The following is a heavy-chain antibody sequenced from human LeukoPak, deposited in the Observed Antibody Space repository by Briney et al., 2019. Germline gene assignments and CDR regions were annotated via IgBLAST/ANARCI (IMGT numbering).Heavy chain of an antibody. CDR2: IWDDGSNK. D-gene: IGHD3-9*01. V-gene: IGHV3-33*06. J-gene: IGHJ4*02. CDR3: AKDRFSGILTGYYKAPLGD. CDR1: GFTCSSYG. Sequence: GGSLRRSWAASGFTCSSYGMHWVRQAPGKGLEGVAVIWDDGSNKCYADSVKGRFTISRDNSKNTLYLQMNSLRAEDTAVYYCAKDRFSGILTGYYKAPLGDWGQGTLVTVSS.